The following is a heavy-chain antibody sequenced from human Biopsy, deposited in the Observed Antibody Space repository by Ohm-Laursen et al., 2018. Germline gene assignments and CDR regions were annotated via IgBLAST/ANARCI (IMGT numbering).Heavy chain of an antibody. Sequence: LSCAASGFTFSDFYMSWIRQTPGKGLEWIGEINHSGRTNYNPSLKSRVTISVDTSKNQFSLKVRSVTAADTAVYYCVRGVDYYDPYHYYALDVWGQGTTVTVSS. CDR2: INHSGRT. J-gene: IGHJ6*02. V-gene: IGHV4-34*01. D-gene: IGHD3-22*01. CDR3: VRGVDYYDPYHYYALDV. CDR1: GFTFSDFY.